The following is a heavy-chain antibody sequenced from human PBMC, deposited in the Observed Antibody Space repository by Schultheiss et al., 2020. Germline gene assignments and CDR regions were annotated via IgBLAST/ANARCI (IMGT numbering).Heavy chain of an antibody. CDR1: GGSINSGSYY. CDR3: ARFRSGWANYYYGMDV. Sequence: SETLSLTCTVSGGSINSGSYYWNWIRQPAGKGLEWIGRSHTSGITKYNPSLKSRVTISVDTSKNQFSLKLSSVTAADTAVYYCARFRSGWANYYYGMDVWGQGTTVTVSS. D-gene: IGHD6-19*01. CDR2: SHTSGIT. J-gene: IGHJ6*02. V-gene: IGHV4-61*02.